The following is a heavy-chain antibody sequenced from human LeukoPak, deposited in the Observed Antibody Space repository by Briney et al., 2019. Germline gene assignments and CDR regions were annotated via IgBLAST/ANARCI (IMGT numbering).Heavy chain of an antibody. CDR1: GFTFSSYG. CDR2: ISYDGSNK. CDR3: AEDISTFRYYGMDV. J-gene: IGHJ6*02. D-gene: IGHD2-21*01. Sequence: PGGSLRLSCAASGFTFSSYGMHWVRQAPGKGLEWVAVISYDGSNKYYADSVKGRFTISRDNSKNTLYLQMNSLRAEDTAVYYCAEDISTFRYYGMDVWGQGTTVTVSS. V-gene: IGHV3-30*18.